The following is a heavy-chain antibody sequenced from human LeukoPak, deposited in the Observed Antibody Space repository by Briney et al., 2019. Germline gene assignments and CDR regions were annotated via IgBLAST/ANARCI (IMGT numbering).Heavy chain of an antibody. CDR1: GFTFSSYA. J-gene: IGHJ4*02. Sequence: GGSLRLSCAASGFTFSSYAMSWVRQAPGKGLEWVSAISGSGGSTYYADSVKGRFTISRDNSKNTLYLQMNSLRAEDTAVYYCAKSRIQLWLRLRSFDYWGQGTLVTVSS. V-gene: IGHV3-23*01. CDR2: ISGSGGST. D-gene: IGHD5-18*01. CDR3: AKSRIQLWLRLRSFDY.